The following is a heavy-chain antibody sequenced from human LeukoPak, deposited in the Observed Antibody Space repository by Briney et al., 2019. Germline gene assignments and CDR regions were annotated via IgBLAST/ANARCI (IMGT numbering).Heavy chain of an antibody. D-gene: IGHD1-7*01. J-gene: IGHJ4*02. CDR3: ARGNYDYFDS. CDR1: GGSFSGYH. V-gene: IGHV4-34*01. Sequence: SETLSLTCAVYGGSFSGYHWSWIRQPPGKGLEWIGEINHSGSTNYNPSLKSRVTISVDTSKNQFPLKLSSVTAADTAVYFCARGNYDYFDSWGQGTLVTVSS. CDR2: INHSGST.